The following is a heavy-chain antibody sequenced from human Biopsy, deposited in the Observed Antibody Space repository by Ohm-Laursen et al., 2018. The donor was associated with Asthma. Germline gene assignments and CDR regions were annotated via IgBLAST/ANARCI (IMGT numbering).Heavy chain of an antibody. V-gene: IGHV3-30*18. CDR3: AKNNDQQLTY. Sequence: SLRLSCTASGFTFSTYGMHWARQAPGKGLQWVAVITHDGSRMYYADSVRGRFTISRDNSRNTLYLEMSSLRVDDTAVYYCAKNNDQQLTYWGRGILVTVSS. J-gene: IGHJ4*02. CDR2: ITHDGSRM. CDR1: GFTFSTYG. D-gene: IGHD6-13*01.